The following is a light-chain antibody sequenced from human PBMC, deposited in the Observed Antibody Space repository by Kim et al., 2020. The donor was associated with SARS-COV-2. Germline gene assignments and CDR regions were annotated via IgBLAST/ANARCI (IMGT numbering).Light chain of an antibody. Sequence: GTTVTISCTRSSGSIASNFVQWYQQRPGSAPTTVIYEDNQRPSGVPARFSGSIDSSSNSASLTISGLKTEDEADYYCQSYDRSNWVFGGGTQLTVL. CDR2: EDN. V-gene: IGLV6-57*03. CDR1: SGSIASNF. CDR3: QSYDRSNWV. J-gene: IGLJ3*02.